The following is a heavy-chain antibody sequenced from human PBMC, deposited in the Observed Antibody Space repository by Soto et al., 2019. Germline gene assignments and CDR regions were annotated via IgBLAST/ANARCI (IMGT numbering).Heavy chain of an antibody. CDR2: FDPEDGET. CDR1: GYTLTELS. Sequence: GASVKVSCKVSGYTLTELSMHWVRQAPGKGLEWMGGFDPEDGETIYAQKFQGRVTMTEDTSTDTAYMELSSLRSEDTAVYYCATEQKWLKMNWFDPWGQGTLVTVSS. D-gene: IGHD6-19*01. V-gene: IGHV1-24*01. CDR3: ATEQKWLKMNWFDP. J-gene: IGHJ5*02.